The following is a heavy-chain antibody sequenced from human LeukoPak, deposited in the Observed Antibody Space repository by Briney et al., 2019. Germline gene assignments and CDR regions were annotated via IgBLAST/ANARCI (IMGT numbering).Heavy chain of an antibody. V-gene: IGHV3-30*04. J-gene: IGHJ4*02. CDR3: AKDLGYCSSTSCYVH. CDR2: ISYDGSNK. CDR1: GFTFSSYA. Sequence: PGGSLRLSCAASGFTFSSYAMHWVRQAPGKGLEWVAVISYDGSNKYYADSVKGRFTISRDNSKNTLYLQMNSLRAEDTAVYYCAKDLGYCSSTSCYVHWGQGTLVTVSS. D-gene: IGHD2-2*01.